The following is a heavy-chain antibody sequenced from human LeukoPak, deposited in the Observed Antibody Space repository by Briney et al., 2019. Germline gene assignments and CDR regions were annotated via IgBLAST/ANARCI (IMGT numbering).Heavy chain of an antibody. CDR1: DFSFITYA. Sequence: HPGGSLRLSCAASDFSFITYAMSWVRQAPGKGLEWVSTISGVGDATYYADSVKGRFTISRDNSKNTLDLQMNSLRAEDTAVYYCARDSLMLRGPLVIYYFDFWGQGTLVTVSS. CDR3: ARDSLMLRGPLVIYYFDF. J-gene: IGHJ4*02. D-gene: IGHD3-10*01. CDR2: ISGVGDAT. V-gene: IGHV3-23*01.